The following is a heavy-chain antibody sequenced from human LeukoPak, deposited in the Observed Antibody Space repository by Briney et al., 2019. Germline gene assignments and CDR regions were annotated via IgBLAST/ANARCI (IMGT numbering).Heavy chain of an antibody. J-gene: IGHJ4*02. CDR3: ARDYDYLWGSYRANHNYFDY. V-gene: IGHV1-3*01. D-gene: IGHD3-16*02. CDR2: INAGNGNT. Sequence: GASVKVSCKASGYTFTSYAMHWVRQAPGPRLEWMGWINAGNGNTKYSQKFQGRVTITRDTSASTAYMELSSLTSEDTAVYYCARDYDYLWGSYRANHNYFDYWGQGTLVTVSS. CDR1: GYTFTSYA.